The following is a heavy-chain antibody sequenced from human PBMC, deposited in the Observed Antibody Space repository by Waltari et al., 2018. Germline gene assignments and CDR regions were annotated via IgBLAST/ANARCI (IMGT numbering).Heavy chain of an antibody. CDR3: ARDDQWLSPPSWFDP. CDR2: INPNSGGT. D-gene: IGHD5-12*01. V-gene: IGHV1-2*02. J-gene: IGHJ5*02. Sequence: QVQLVQSGAEVKKPGASVKVSCKASGYTFTGYYMHWVRQAPGQGLEWMGWINPNSGGTNDAQKCQGRVTMTRDTSISTAYMELSRLRSDDTAVYYCARDDQWLSPPSWFDPWGQGTLVTVSS. CDR1: GYTFTGYY.